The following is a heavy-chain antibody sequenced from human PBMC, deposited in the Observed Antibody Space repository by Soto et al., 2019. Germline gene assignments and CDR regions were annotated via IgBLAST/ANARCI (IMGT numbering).Heavy chain of an antibody. D-gene: IGHD4-17*01. J-gene: IGHJ2*01. CDR1: GYTLTELS. CDR3: ATDWSTVTTGSFGWYFDL. V-gene: IGHV1-24*01. CDR2: FDPEDGET. Sequence: ASVKVSCKVSGYTLTELSMHWVRQAPGKGLEWMGGFDPEDGETIYAQKFQGRVTMTEDTSTDTAYMELSSLRSEDTAVYYCATDWSTVTTGSFGWYFDLWGRGTLVTVS.